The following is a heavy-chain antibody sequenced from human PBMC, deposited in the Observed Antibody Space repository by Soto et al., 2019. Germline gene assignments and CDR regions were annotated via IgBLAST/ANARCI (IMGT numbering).Heavy chain of an antibody. J-gene: IGHJ4*02. CDR3: ASSYGSGSRAFDY. CDR2: VNPIVSMS. Sequence: QVQLVQSGAEVKRPGSSVKVSCKASGDTFNFYSINWVRQAPGLGLEWMGRVNPIVSMSNYAQKFQGRVTMTADTSTSTAYMELSSLRSEDTAIYYCASSYGSGSRAFDYWGQGALVTVSS. D-gene: IGHD3-10*01. V-gene: IGHV1-69*02. CDR1: GDTFNFYS.